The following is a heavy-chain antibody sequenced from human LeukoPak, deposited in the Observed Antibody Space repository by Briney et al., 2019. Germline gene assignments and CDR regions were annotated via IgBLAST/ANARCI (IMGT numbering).Heavy chain of an antibody. J-gene: IGHJ5*02. CDR3: AKDSTSSPDWFDP. Sequence: PGGSLRLSCAASGFTFSSYAMSWVRQAPGKGLEWVSAISGGGSSTYYADSVKGRFTISRDNSRNTLYLQMNSLRAEDTAVYYCAKDSTSSPDWFDPWGQGTLVTVSS. CDR1: GFTFSSYA. D-gene: IGHD2-2*01. V-gene: IGHV3-23*01. CDR2: ISGGGSST.